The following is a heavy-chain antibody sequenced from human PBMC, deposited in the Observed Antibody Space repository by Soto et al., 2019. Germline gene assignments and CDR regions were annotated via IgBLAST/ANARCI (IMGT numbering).Heavy chain of an antibody. CDR1: GYSFTSYW. Sequence: EVQLVQSGAEVKKPGESLKISCKGSGYSFTSYWIGWVRQMPGKGLEWMGIIYPGDSDTRYSPSFQGQVTISADKSISTAYLQWSSLKASDTAMYYCARRLGLDYSGGSCYPYDYWGQGTLVTVSS. J-gene: IGHJ4*02. V-gene: IGHV5-51*01. CDR2: IYPGDSDT. CDR3: ARRLGLDYSGGSCYPYDY. D-gene: IGHD2-15*01.